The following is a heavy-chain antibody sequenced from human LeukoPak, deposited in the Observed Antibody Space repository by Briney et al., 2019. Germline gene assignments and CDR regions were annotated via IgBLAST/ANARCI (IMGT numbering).Heavy chain of an antibody. CDR1: GGSISSSDYY. V-gene: IGHV4-30-4*01. D-gene: IGHD3-10*01. Sequence: SETLSLTYTVSGGSISSSDYYWSWIRQPPGKGLEWIGYIYYSGSTYYNPFLKSRVTISVDTSKNQFSLKLSSVTAADTAVYYCARGKNYYGSGSYYNAKPRPLNWFDPWGQGTLVTVSS. CDR2: IYYSGST. CDR3: ARGKNYYGSGSYYNAKPRPLNWFDP. J-gene: IGHJ5*02.